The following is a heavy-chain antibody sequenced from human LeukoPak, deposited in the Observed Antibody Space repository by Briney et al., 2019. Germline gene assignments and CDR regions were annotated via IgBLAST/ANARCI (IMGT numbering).Heavy chain of an antibody. CDR2: ISYDGSNK. D-gene: IGHD6-19*01. V-gene: IGHV3-30*18. CDR3: AKPPPSSGWAFDY. Sequence: GGSLRLSCAASGLTFSSYGMHWVRQAPRKGLEWVAVISYDGSNKYYADSVKGRFTISRDNSKNTLYLQMNSLRAEDTAVYYCAKPPPSSGWAFDYWGQGTLVTVSS. CDR1: GLTFSSYG. J-gene: IGHJ4*02.